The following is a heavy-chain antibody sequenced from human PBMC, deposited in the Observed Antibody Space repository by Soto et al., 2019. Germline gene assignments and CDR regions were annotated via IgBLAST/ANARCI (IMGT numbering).Heavy chain of an antibody. J-gene: IGHJ3*02. CDR2: ISSSSSYI. CDR1: GFTFSSYS. D-gene: IGHD3-22*01. Sequence: GGSLRLSCAASGFTFSSYSMNWVRQAPGKGLEWVSSISSSSSYIYYADSVKGRFTISRDNAKNSLYLQMNSLRAEDTAVYYCARESTYYYDSSGCYYWVHDAFDIWGQGTMVTVSS. CDR3: ARESTYYYDSSGCYYWVHDAFDI. V-gene: IGHV3-21*01.